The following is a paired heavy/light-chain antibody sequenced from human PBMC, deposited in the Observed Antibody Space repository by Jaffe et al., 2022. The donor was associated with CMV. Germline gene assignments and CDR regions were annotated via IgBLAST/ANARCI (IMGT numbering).Light chain of an antibody. Sequence: DIVMTQSPLSLPVTPGEPASISCRSSQSLLHSNGYNYLDWYLQKPGQSPQLLIYLGSNRASGVPDRFSGSGSGTDFTLKISRVEAEDVGVYYCMQALQTPLYTFGQGTKLEIK. CDR1: QSLLHSNGYNY. J-gene: IGKJ2*01. CDR3: MQALQTPLYT. CDR2: LGS. V-gene: IGKV2-28*01.
Heavy chain of an antibody. CDR2: IYYSGST. CDR1: GGSVSSGSYY. D-gene: IGHD1-7*01. CDR3: AAQKLELPPWYYYYGMDV. Sequence: QVQLQESGPGLVKPSETLSLTCTVSGGSVSSGSYYWSWIRQPPGKGLEWIGYIYYSGSTNYNPSLKSRVTISVDTSKNQFSLKLSSVTAADTAVYYCAAQKLELPPWYYYYGMDVWGQGTTVTVSS. J-gene: IGHJ6*02. V-gene: IGHV4-61*01.